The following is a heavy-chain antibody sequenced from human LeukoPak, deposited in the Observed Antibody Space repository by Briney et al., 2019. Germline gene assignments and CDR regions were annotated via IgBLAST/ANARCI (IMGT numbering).Heavy chain of an antibody. Sequence: ASVKVSCKASGYTFTSYAMHWVRQAPGQRLEWMGWINAGNGNTKYSQKFQGRVTITRDTSASTAYMELSSLRSEDTAVYYCATNYGGAYYYGMDVWGQGTTVTVSS. CDR2: INAGNGNT. CDR3: ATNYGGAYYYGMDV. CDR1: GYTFTSYA. D-gene: IGHD4-23*01. J-gene: IGHJ6*02. V-gene: IGHV1-3*01.